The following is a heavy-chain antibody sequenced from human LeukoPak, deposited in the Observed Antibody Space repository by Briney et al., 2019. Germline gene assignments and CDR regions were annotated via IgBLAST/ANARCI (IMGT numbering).Heavy chain of an antibody. Sequence: SETLSLTCTVSSGSITSYYWSWVRQPPGKGLEWIGYIYYGGSTNYNPSLKSRVTISVDTSKKQFSLKLSSVTAADTAVYYCARTPLGDSSSWPYYFHYWGQGTLVTVSS. D-gene: IGHD6-13*01. J-gene: IGHJ4*02. CDR2: IYYGGST. CDR1: SGSITSYY. V-gene: IGHV4-59*01. CDR3: ARTPLGDSSSWPYYFHY.